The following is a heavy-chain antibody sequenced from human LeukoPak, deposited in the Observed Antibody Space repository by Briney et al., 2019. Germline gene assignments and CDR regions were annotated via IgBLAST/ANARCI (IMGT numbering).Heavy chain of an antibody. V-gene: IGHV1-69*13. J-gene: IGHJ1*01. CDR1: GGTFSSYA. Sequence: GASVKVSCKASGGTFSSYAIGWVRQAPGQGLEWMGGIIPIFGTANYAQKFQGRVTITADESTSTAYMELSSLRSEDTAVYYCATESGGDWLRIQHWGQGTLVTVSS. CDR3: ATESGGDWLRIQH. CDR2: IIPIFGTA. D-gene: IGHD2-21*02.